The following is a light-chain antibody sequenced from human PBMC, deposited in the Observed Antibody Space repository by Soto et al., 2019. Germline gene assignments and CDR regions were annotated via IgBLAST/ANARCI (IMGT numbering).Light chain of an antibody. CDR1: ITDFGHNH. V-gene: IGLV2-14*01. CDR3: SSYTTTSTWV. Sequence: QPVLTQPASVSGSPGQSITISCAGTITDFGHNHVSWFQQHPGKAPKLIIYDVSSRPSGVSNRFSGSKSDDTASLTISGLQAEDEADYYCSSYTTTSTWVFGGGTKVTVL. J-gene: IGLJ2*01. CDR2: DVS.